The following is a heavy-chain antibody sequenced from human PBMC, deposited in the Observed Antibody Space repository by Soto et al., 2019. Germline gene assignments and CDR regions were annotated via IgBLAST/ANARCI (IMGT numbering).Heavy chain of an antibody. CDR2: IFYSGST. D-gene: IGHD1-1*01. CDR1: GGSISSGGYC. J-gene: IGHJ4*02. CDR3: ARDRGNWSYFDY. Sequence: SETLSLTCTVSGGSISSGGYCWSWIRHHPGKGLEWIGHIFYSGSTYYNPSLKSRITISVDASKNHFSLKLSSVTAADTAVYYCARDRGNWSYFDYWGQGMLVTVSS. V-gene: IGHV4-31*03.